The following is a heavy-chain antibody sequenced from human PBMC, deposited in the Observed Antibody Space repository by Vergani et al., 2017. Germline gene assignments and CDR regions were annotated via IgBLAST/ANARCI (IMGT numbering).Heavy chain of an antibody. CDR3: AGPQGTSAYYYGGFDY. V-gene: IGHV3-30-3*01. CDR1: GFTFSNYA. CDR2: ISYDGSNK. J-gene: IGHJ4*02. Sequence: QVQLVESGGGVVQPGRSLRLSCAASGFTFSNYAMHWVRQAPGKGLEWVAIISYDGSNKYYADSVKGRFTISRDNSKNTLFLQMNSLRAEDTAMYYCAGPQGTSAYYYGGFDYWGQGILVTVSS. D-gene: IGHD3-22*01.